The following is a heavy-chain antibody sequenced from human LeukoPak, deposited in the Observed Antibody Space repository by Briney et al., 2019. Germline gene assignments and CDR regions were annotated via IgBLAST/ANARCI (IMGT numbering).Heavy chain of an antibody. CDR3: ARDRCSGGSCYWFDP. Sequence: GGSLRLSCAASGFTFSSYSMNWVRRAPGKGLEWVSSISSSSSYIYYADSVKGRFTVSRDNAKNSLYLQMNSLRAEDTAVYYCARDRCSGGSCYWFDPWGQGTLVTVSS. D-gene: IGHD2-15*01. J-gene: IGHJ5*02. CDR1: GFTFSSYS. CDR2: ISSSSSYI. V-gene: IGHV3-21*01.